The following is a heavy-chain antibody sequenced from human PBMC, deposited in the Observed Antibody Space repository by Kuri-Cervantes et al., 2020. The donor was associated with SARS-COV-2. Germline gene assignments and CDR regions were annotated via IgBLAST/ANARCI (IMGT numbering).Heavy chain of an antibody. V-gene: IGHV4-61*01. CDR3: ARVPRFCTNGVCCAFDI. Sequence: SETLSLTSTVFGGSASSGSYYWSWIRQPPGKGLEWIGYIYYSGSTNYNPSLKSRVAISVDTSKNQFSLKLSSVTAADTAVYYCARVPRFCTNGVCCAFDIWGQGTMVTVSS. CDR1: GGSASSGSYY. D-gene: IGHD2-8*01. J-gene: IGHJ3*02. CDR2: IYYSGST.